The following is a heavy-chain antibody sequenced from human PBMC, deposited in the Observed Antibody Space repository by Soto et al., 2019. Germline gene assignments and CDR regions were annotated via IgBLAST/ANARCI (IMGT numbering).Heavy chain of an antibody. D-gene: IGHD6-19*01. J-gene: IGHJ5*02. CDR3: ARDLASSGWSNWFDP. V-gene: IGHV4-4*07. CDR1: GGSISSYY. Sequence: SETLSLTCTVSGGSISSYYWSWIRQPAGKGLEWIGRIYTSGSTDYNPSLKSRVTMSVDTSKNQFSLKLSSVTAADTAVYYCARDLASSGWSNWFDPWGQGTLVTVSS. CDR2: IYTSGST.